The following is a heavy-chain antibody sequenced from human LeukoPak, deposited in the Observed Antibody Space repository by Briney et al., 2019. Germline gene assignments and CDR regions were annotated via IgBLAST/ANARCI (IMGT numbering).Heavy chain of an antibody. CDR1: GFTFGSYA. CDR3: AKDLSWELLPYYFDY. CDR2: ISGGGGST. V-gene: IGHV3-23*01. D-gene: IGHD1-26*01. J-gene: IGHJ4*02. Sequence: PGGSLRLSCAASGFTFGSYAMSWVRQAPGKGLEWVSAISGGGGSTYYADSAKGRFTISRDNSKNTLYLQMNSLRAEDTAVYCCAKDLSWELLPYYFDYWGQGTLVTVSS.